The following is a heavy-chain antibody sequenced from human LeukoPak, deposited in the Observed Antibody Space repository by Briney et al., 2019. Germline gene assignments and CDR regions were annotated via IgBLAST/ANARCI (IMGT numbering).Heavy chain of an antibody. J-gene: IGHJ4*02. V-gene: IGHV3-48*03. D-gene: IGHD4-17*01. CDR1: GFTFSSYE. CDR3: ARVRDYGDYVDYFDY. CDR2: ISSSGSTI. Sequence: PGGSLRLSVQASGFTFSSYEMNGVRQAPGKGLDGVSYISSSGSTIYYADSVKGRFTISRDNAKNSLYLQMNSLRAEDTAVYYCARVRDYGDYVDYFDYWGQGTLVTVSS.